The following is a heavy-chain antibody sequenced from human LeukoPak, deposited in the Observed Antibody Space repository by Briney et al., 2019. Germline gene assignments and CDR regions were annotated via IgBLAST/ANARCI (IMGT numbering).Heavy chain of an antibody. V-gene: IGHV4-59*08. CDR1: GGSISSYY. J-gene: IGHJ3*02. D-gene: IGHD6-19*01. CDR3: ARHHSSGYDAFDI. Sequence: SETLSLTCTVSGGSISSYYWSWIRQPPGKGLEWIGYIYYSGSTNYNPSLKSRVTISVDTSKNQFSLKLSSVTAADTAVYYCARHHSSGYDAFDIWGQGTMVTVSS. CDR2: IYYSGST.